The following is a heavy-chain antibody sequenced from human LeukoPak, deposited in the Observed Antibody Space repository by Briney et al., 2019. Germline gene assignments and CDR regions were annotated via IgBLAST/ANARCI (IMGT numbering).Heavy chain of an antibody. J-gene: IGHJ6*03. CDR1: GYIFTGYY. V-gene: IGHV1-2*02. CDR3: ARVDYSSSWYQGYYYYNMDV. D-gene: IGHD6-13*01. Sequence: ASLKVSCKASGYIFTGYYMHWVRQAPGQGLEWMGWINPNSGGTNYVQKVQGRVTMTRDTSISTAYMELSRLRSDDTAVYYCARVDYSSSWYQGYYYYNMDVWGKGTTVTVSS. CDR2: INPNSGGT.